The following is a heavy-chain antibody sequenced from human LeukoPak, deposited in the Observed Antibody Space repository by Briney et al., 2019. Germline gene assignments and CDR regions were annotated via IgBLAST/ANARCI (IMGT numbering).Heavy chain of an antibody. D-gene: IGHD2-15*01. CDR3: ARGSRCSGGSCYAYYYYYMDV. CDR1: GGSISSHY. CDR2: IYYSGST. V-gene: IGHV4-59*11. Sequence: SETLSLTCTVSGGSISSHYWSWIRQPPRKGLEWIGYIYYSGSTNYNPSLKSRVTISVDTSKNQFSLKLSSVTAADTAVYYCARGSRCSGGSCYAYYYYYMDVWGKGTTATVSS. J-gene: IGHJ6*03.